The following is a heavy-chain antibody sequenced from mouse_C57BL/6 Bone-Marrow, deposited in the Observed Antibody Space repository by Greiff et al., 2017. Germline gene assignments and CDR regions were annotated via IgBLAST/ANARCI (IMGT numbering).Heavy chain of an antibody. J-gene: IGHJ2*01. CDR3: ARRGGVDD. Sequence: VQLQQPGAELVKPGASVKLSCKASGYTFTSYWMQWVKQRPGQGLEWIGEIDPSDSYTNYNQKFKGKATLTVDTSSSTAYMQLSSLTSEDSAVYYCARRGGVDDWGQGTTLTVSS. CDR2: IDPSDSYT. CDR1: GYTFTSYW. V-gene: IGHV1-50*01.